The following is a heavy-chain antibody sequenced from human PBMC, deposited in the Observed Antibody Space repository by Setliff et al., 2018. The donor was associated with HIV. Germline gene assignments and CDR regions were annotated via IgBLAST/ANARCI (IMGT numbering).Heavy chain of an antibody. CDR3: ASGEDSGTYGEPYDS. Sequence: SETLSLTCTVSGGSISSYYWSWIRQPAGKGLEWIGRIYTSGSTNYYPSLKSRVTMSVDTSKNQFSLKLSSVTAADTAVYYCASGEDSGTYGEPYDSWGQGALVTVSS. CDR1: GGSISSYY. V-gene: IGHV4-4*07. D-gene: IGHD1-26*01. J-gene: IGHJ4*02. CDR2: IYTSGST.